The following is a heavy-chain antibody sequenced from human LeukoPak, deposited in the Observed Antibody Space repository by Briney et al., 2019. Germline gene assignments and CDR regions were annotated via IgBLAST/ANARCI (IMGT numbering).Heavy chain of an antibody. CDR1: GYTFTGYY. Sequence: ASVKVSCKASGYTFTGYYMHWVRQAPGQGLEWMGWLNPNSGGTNYAQKFQGRVTMTRDTSISTAYMELSRLRSDDTAVYYCARDWNVLLWFGEFGWFDPWGQGTLVTVSS. J-gene: IGHJ5*02. D-gene: IGHD3-10*01. CDR2: LNPNSGGT. V-gene: IGHV1-2*02. CDR3: ARDWNVLLWFGEFGWFDP.